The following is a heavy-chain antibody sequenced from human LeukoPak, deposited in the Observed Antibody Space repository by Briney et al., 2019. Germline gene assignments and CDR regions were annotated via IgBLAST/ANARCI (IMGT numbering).Heavy chain of an antibody. CDR3: ARGGCSGGTCYSLYYYYMDV. CDR1: GGSFSSYY. J-gene: IGHJ6*03. CDR2: INHGGST. D-gene: IGHD2-15*01. V-gene: IGHV4-34*01. Sequence: SETLSLTCTVSGGSFSSYYWSWIRQSPGKGLEWIGEINHGGSTNYNPSLKSRVTISVDTSKKQFFLKLSSVTAADTAVYYCARGGCSGGTCYSLYYYYMDVWDKGTTGTVSS.